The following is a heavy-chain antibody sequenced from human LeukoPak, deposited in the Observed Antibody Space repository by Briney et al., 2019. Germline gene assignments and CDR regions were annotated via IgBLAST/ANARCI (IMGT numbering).Heavy chain of an antibody. CDR2: ISGSGGST. D-gene: IGHD6-19*01. J-gene: IGHJ4*02. CDR1: GFTFSSYA. Sequence: GGSLRLSCAASGFTFSSYAMRWVRQAPGKGLEWVSAISGSGGSTYYADSVKGRFTISRDNSKTTLYLQMNSMRAEDTAVYYCAKADPYSSGWYGSPADYWGQGTLVTVSS. CDR3: AKADPYSSGWYGSPADY. V-gene: IGHV3-23*01.